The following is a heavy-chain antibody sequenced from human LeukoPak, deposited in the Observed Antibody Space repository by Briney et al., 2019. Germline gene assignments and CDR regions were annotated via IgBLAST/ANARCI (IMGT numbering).Heavy chain of an antibody. CDR3: ARDHVAGIDHY. Sequence: SQTLSLTCTVSGGSISSGGYYWSRIRQHPGKGLEWIGHIYYSGSTYYNPSLKSRVTISVDTSKNQFSLKLSSVTAADTAVYYCARDHVAGIDHYWGQGTLVTVSS. D-gene: IGHD6-19*01. CDR1: GGSISSGGYY. V-gene: IGHV4-31*03. CDR2: IYYSGST. J-gene: IGHJ4*02.